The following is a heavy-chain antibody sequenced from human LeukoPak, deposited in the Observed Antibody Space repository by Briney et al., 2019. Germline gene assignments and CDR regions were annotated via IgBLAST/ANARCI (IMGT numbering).Heavy chain of an antibody. CDR3: ARGAQKMATELYGMDV. CDR2: IIPIFGTA. V-gene: IGHV1-69*13. CDR1: GGTFSSYA. J-gene: IGHJ6*02. D-gene: IGHD5-24*01. Sequence: ASVKVSCKASGGTFSSYAISWVRQAPGQGLEWMGGIIPIFGTANYAQKFQGRVTITADESTSTAYMELSSLRSEDTAVYYCARGAQKMATELYGMDVWGQGTTVTVSS.